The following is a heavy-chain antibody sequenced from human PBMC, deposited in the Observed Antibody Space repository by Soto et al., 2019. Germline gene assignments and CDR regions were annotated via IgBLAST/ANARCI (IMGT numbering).Heavy chain of an antibody. CDR1: GVTFSHYG. D-gene: IGHD1-26*01. J-gene: IGHJ4*02. Sequence: QVHLVESGGGVVLPGRSLRLSCAVSGVTFSHYGMHWVRQAPGKGLEWVAVVSYDGSVQYYADSVKGRFTICRDNPKNTLYLQMNGLRADDTAVYYCAKEGDTVESTLRYHYDFWRQGTLVTVSS. CDR3: AKEGDTVESTLRYHYDF. CDR2: VSYDGSVQ. V-gene: IGHV3-30*18.